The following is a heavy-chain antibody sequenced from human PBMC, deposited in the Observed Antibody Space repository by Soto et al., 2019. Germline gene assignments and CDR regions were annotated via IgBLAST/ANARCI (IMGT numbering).Heavy chain of an antibody. CDR1: GGSISSGGYY. D-gene: IGHD4-17*01. V-gene: IGHV4-31*03. CDR2: IYYSGST. J-gene: IGHJ4*02. CDR3: ARGQYDYGEDY. Sequence: SETLSLTCTVSGGSISSGGYYWSWIRQHPGKGLEWIGYIYYSGSTYYNPPLKSRVTISVDTSKNQFSLKLSSVTAADTAVYYCARGQYDYGEDYWGQGTLVTVSS.